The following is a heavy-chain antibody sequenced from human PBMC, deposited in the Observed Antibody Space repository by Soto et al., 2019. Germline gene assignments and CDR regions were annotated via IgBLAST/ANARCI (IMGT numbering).Heavy chain of an antibody. J-gene: IGHJ4*02. V-gene: IGHV3-11*01. D-gene: IGHD4-17*01. CDR2: TSSSGSTM. CDR3: ALYGGNGPDY. CDR1: GFTFSDYY. Sequence: GGSLRLSCAASGFTFSDYYMSWIRQAPGKGLEWVSYTSSSGSTMYYADSVKGRFTISRDNAKNSLFLQMNSLRAEDTAVYYCALYGGNGPDYWRQRTLVTVSS.